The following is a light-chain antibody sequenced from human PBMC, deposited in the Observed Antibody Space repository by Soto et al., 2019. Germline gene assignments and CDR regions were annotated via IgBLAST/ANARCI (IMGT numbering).Light chain of an antibody. V-gene: IGKV3-20*01. J-gene: IGKJ1*01. CDR1: QIVTNSF. Sequence: EIVLAQSPGTLSLSPGERATLSCRASQIVTNSFLALYQQKPCQAPRLLIYGASRRATGIPDRFTGSGYGTSFPLDVRRLQPEDFAVYSCQQSISSPWELGQATNVDIK. CDR3: QQSISSPWE. CDR2: GAS.